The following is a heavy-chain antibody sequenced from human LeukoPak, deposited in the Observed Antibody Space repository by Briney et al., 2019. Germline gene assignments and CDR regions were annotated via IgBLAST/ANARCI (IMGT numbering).Heavy chain of an antibody. CDR2: MDPSSGNT. CDR1: GYTFTSYD. CDR3: AREFRVVAPTQVDDY. D-gene: IGHD2-21*01. V-gene: IGHV1-8*01. Sequence: ASVTVSCKASGYTFTSYDINWVRQAPGQGLEWMGWMDPSSGNTGYAQKFQGRVTMTRDTSISTAYMELSSLRSEDTAVYYCAREFRVVAPTQVDDYWGQGTLSPSPQ. J-gene: IGHJ4*02.